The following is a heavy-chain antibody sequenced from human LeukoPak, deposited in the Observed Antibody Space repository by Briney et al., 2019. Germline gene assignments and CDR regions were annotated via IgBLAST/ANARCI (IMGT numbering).Heavy chain of an antibody. CDR1: GGSISSNNYY. CDR3: ARHQEGSDFDY. D-gene: IGHD6-25*01. V-gene: IGHV4-39*01. Sequence: PSETLSLTCTVSGGSISSNNYYWGWIRQPPEKGLEWIGSIYYSGSTYYNPSHESRVTISVDTSKNQFSLKLTSVTAADTAVYYCARHQEGSDFDYWRQGTLVTVSS. J-gene: IGHJ4*02. CDR2: IYYSGST.